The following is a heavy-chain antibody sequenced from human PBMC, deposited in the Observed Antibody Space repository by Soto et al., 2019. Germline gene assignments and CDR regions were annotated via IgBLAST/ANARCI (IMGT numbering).Heavy chain of an antibody. D-gene: IGHD2-15*01. CDR2: IIPIFGTA. CDR1: GGTFSSYA. CDR3: ARDRVYCSGGSCYGAWFDP. J-gene: IGHJ5*02. Sequence: SVKVSCKASGGTFSSYAISWVRQAPGQGLEWMGGIIPIFGTANYAQKFQGRVTITADESTSTAYMELSSLRSEDTAVYYCARDRVYCSGGSCYGAWFDPWGQGTLVTVSS. V-gene: IGHV1-69*13.